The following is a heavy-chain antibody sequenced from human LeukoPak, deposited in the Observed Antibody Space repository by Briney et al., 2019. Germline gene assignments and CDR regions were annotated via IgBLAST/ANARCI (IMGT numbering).Heavy chain of an antibody. J-gene: IGHJ6*02. V-gene: IGHV4-34*01. CDR2: INHSGST. CDR3: ASLKIATPYYYYGMDV. CDR1: GGSFSGYY. D-gene: IGHD5-24*01. Sequence: SETLSLTCAVYGGSFSGYYWSWIRQPPGKGLEWIGEINHSGSTNYNPSLKSRVTISVDTSKNQFSLKLSSVTAADTAVYYCASLKIATPYYYYGMDVWGQGTTVTVSS.